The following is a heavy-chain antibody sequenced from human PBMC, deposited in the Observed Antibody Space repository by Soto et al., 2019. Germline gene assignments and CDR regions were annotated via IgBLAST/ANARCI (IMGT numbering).Heavy chain of an antibody. V-gene: IGHV4-39*01. D-gene: IGHD2-15*01. CDR2: IYYSGST. Sequence: QLQLQESGPGLVKPSETLSLTCTVSGGSISSSSYYWGWIRQPPGKGLEWIGSIYYSGSTHYNPSLKSRVTISVDTSKNQFSLKLSSVTAADTAVYYCAGQGEGVVVVAALFDYWGQGTLVTVSS. CDR3: AGQGEGVVVVAALFDY. J-gene: IGHJ4*02. CDR1: GGSISSSSYY.